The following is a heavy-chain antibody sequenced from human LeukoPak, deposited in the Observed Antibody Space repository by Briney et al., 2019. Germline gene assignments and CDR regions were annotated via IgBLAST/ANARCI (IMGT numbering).Heavy chain of an antibody. CDR1: GYTFSDSW. D-gene: IGHD3-16*01. CDR2: MNQDGSEK. V-gene: IGHV3-7*01. J-gene: IGHJ6*02. Sequence: GGSLRLSCGAPGYTFSDSWRSWVRQALGRGMEWVANMNQDGSEKAYVDSVKGRFAISRDNARNSLYLQMSSLRAEDTAVYYCATYTHWVAGDVWGQGTTVTVSS. CDR3: ATYTHWVAGDV.